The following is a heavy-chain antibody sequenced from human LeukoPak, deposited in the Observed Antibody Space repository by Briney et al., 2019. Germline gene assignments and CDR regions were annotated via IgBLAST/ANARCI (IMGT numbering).Heavy chain of an antibody. V-gene: IGHV3-23*01. CDR2: ISASGDNT. J-gene: IGHJ2*01. D-gene: IGHD1-26*01. CDR1: GFTFSNYA. CDR3: AKDEGIVGPTTAWYFDL. Sequence: GGSLRLSCAASGFTFSNYAMSWVRHAPGKGLEWVSSISASGDNTYYADSVKGRFTISRDNSKNTVYLQMNSLRAEDTAVYYCAKDEGIVGPTTAWYFDLWGRGTLVTVSS.